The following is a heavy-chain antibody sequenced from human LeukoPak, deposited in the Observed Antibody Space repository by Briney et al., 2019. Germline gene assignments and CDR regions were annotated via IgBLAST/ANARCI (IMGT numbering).Heavy chain of an antibody. D-gene: IGHD1-26*01. V-gene: IGHV3-72*01. Sequence: GGSPRLSCTASGFTFSNYGFHWVRQAPGKGLEWVGRSRNRANGYTTEYATSLKGRFTISRDDSGRSMYLQLSSLRTEDTAVYYCARNPNDSGNYFDPFDIWGQGTMVTVSS. CDR1: GFTFSNYG. J-gene: IGHJ3*02. CDR3: ARNPNDSGNYFDPFDI. CDR2: SRNRANGYTT.